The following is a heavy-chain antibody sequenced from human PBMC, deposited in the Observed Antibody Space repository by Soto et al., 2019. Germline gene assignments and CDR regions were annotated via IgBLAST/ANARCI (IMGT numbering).Heavy chain of an antibody. CDR3: ARYHYSKPYYYGMDV. CDR2: ISSSSSYI. D-gene: IGHD4-4*01. V-gene: IGHV3-21*01. CDR1: GFTFSSYS. Sequence: GGSLRLSCAASGFTFSSYSMNWVRQAPGKGLEWVSSISSSSSYIYYADSVKGRFTISRDNAKNSLYLQMNSLRAEDTAVYYCARYHYSKPYYYGMDVWGQGTTVTVSS. J-gene: IGHJ6*02.